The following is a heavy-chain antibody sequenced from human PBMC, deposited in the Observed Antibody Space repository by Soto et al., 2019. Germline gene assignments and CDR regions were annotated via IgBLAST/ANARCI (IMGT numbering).Heavy chain of an antibody. Sequence: QVQLQESGPGLVKPSETLSLTCTVSGGSVSSGSYYWSWIRQPPGKGLEWIGYIYYSGSTNYNPSLKSRVTISVDTSKNQFSPKLSSVTAADTAVYYCGGYSSSYDAFDIWGQGTMVTVSS. D-gene: IGHD6-6*01. CDR2: IYYSGST. V-gene: IGHV4-61*01. CDR1: GGSVSSGSYY. CDR3: GGYSSSYDAFDI. J-gene: IGHJ3*02.